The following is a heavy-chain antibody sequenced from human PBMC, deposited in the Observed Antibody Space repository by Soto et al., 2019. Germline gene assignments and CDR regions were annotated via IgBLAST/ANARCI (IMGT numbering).Heavy chain of an antibody. D-gene: IGHD5-12*01. CDR3: TKGSSATWHYYDMDV. V-gene: IGHV3-9*01. Sequence: EVQLVESGGGLVQPGRSLRLSCEASGVTFDDYAMHWVRQAPGKGLEWVSSISWNSGSLGYADSVKGRFTISRDNAKNSLDLQMDSLRAEDRALYYCTKGSSATWHYYDMDVWGQGTTVTVSS. CDR2: ISWNSGSL. J-gene: IGHJ6*02. CDR1: GVTFDDYA.